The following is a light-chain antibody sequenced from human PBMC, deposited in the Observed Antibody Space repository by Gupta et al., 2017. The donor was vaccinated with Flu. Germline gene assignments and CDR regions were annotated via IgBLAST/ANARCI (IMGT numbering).Light chain of an antibody. V-gene: IGLV2-8*01. Sequence: QSALTHPPSSSGPPGQSVAISCTGTSSDIGGNNYVAWYQQHPGKDPKLMIYEVNKRPSGVPDRFAGSKSGNTAALTVSGLQAEDEGDYYCCAYGINDVFGSGTKVTVL. J-gene: IGLJ1*01. CDR2: EVN. CDR1: SSDIGGNNY. CDR3: CAYGINDV.